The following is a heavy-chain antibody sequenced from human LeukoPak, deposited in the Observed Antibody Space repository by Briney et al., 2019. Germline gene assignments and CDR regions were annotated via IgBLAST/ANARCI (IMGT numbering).Heavy chain of an antibody. D-gene: IGHD6-19*01. CDR1: GFTFSSYG. Sequence: GGSLRLSCAASGFTFSSYGMHWVRQAPGKGLEWVAVISYDGSNKDYVDSVKGRFTISRDNSKNTLYLQMNSLRAEDTAVYYCAKVFRGWFYYFDYWGQGTLVTVSS. V-gene: IGHV3-30*18. J-gene: IGHJ4*02. CDR3: AKVFRGWFYYFDY. CDR2: ISYDGSNK.